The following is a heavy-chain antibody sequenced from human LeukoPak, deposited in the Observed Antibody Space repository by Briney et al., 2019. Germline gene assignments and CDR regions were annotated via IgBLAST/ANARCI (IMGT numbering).Heavy chain of an antibody. V-gene: IGHV4-59*08. CDR3: ASSHYNGNYLYYFDY. J-gene: IGHJ4*02. CDR2: IYYTGSS. Sequence: PLETLSLTCTVSGDSISSYYWSWIRQPPGKGLEWIGYIYYTGSSNYNPSLKSRVTISVDTSKNQFSLKLSSVTAADTAVYYCASSHYNGNYLYYFDYWGQGTLVTVSS. D-gene: IGHD1-26*01. CDR1: GDSISSYY.